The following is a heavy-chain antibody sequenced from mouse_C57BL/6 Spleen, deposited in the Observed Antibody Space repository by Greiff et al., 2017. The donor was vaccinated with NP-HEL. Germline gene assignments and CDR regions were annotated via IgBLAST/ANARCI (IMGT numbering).Heavy chain of an antibody. CDR3: ATGESRYFDY. CDR2: ISSGSSTI. V-gene: IGHV5-17*01. CDR1: GFTFSDYG. J-gene: IGHJ2*01. Sequence: EVMLVESGGGLVKPGGSLKLSCAASGFTFSDYGMHWVRQAPEKGLEWVAYISSGSSTIYYADTVKGRFTISRDNAKNTLFLQMTSLRSEDAAMYYGATGESRYFDYWGQGTTLTVSS.